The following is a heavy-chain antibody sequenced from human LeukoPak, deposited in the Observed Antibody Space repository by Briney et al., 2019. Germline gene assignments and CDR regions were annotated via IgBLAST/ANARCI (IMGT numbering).Heavy chain of an antibody. D-gene: IGHD3/OR15-3a*01. Sequence: GGSLRLSCAVSGFTLSSYAMSWVRQAPGKGLEWVSGMSSNGGSTNYADSVKGRFTISRDNSKNTLYLQMNSLRAEDTAVYYCAKDRGDWTYYFDYWGQGTLVTVSS. CDR1: GFTLSSYA. J-gene: IGHJ4*02. CDR2: MSSNGGST. CDR3: AKDRGDWTYYFDY. V-gene: IGHV3-23*01.